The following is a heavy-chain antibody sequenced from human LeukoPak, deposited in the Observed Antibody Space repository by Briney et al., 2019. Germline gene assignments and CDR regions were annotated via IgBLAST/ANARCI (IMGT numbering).Heavy chain of an antibody. D-gene: IGHD2-2*01. CDR2: ISSSGSAK. J-gene: IGHJ4*02. CDR1: GFTLSSHE. Sequence: GGSLRLPCAASGFTLSSHEMNWVRQPPGKGLQWAPYISSSGSAKYYADSVKGRFTISRDNAENSLYLQMSSLRAEDTAVYYCARRYCSSTSCTLDYWGQGTLVTVSS. V-gene: IGHV3-48*03. CDR3: ARRYCSSTSCTLDY.